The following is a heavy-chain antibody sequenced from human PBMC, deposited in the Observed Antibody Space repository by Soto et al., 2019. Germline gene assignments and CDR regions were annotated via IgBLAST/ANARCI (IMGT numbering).Heavy chain of an antibody. CDR2: INAGNGNT. V-gene: IGHV1-3*01. CDR1: GYTFNSYA. Sequence: ASVKVSCKASGYTFNSYAMNWVRQAPGQRLEWMGWINAGNGNTKYSQKYQGRVTITRDTSASTAYMELSSLRSEDTAVYYCARDPGYSYGYNWGQGTLVTVSS. J-gene: IGHJ4*02. CDR3: ARDPGYSYGYN. D-gene: IGHD5-18*01.